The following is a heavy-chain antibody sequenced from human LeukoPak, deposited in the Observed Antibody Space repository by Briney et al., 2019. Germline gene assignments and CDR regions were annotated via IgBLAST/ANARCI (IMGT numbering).Heavy chain of an antibody. Sequence: GGSLRLSCAASGFTFSSYAMSWVRQAPGKGLEWASAISVSGGSTYYADFVKGRFTISRDNSKNTLYLQMNSLRAEDTAVYYCAKRIAVAGPYFDYWGQGTLVTVSS. V-gene: IGHV3-23*01. CDR3: AKRIAVAGPYFDY. J-gene: IGHJ4*02. CDR2: ISVSGGST. D-gene: IGHD6-19*01. CDR1: GFTFSSYA.